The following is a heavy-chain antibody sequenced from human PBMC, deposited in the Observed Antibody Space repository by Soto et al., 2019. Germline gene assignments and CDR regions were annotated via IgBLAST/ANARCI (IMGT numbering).Heavy chain of an antibody. V-gene: IGHV3-23*01. Sequence: GGSLRLSCAASGFTFSSYAMSWVRQAPGEGLEWVSAISGSGGSTYYADSVKGRFTISRDNSKNTLYLQMNSLRAEDTAVYYCAKDISGSSGWPNHDAFDIWGQGTMVTVSS. CDR1: GFTFSSYA. D-gene: IGHD6-19*01. CDR2: ISGSGGST. J-gene: IGHJ3*02. CDR3: AKDISGSSGWPNHDAFDI.